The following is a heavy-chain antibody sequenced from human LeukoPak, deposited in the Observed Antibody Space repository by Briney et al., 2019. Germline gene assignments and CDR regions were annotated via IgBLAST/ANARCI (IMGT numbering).Heavy chain of an antibody. CDR1: GGSISSGSYY. J-gene: IGHJ4*02. V-gene: IGHV4-61*02. CDR2: IYTSGST. D-gene: IGHD3-3*01. CDR3: ATSGRITIFGVVMEYFDY. Sequence: SETLSLTCTVSGGSISSGSYYWSWIRQPAGKGLEWVGRIYTSGSTNYNPSLKSRVTISVDTSKNQFSLKLSSVTAADTAVYYCATSGRITIFGVVMEYFDYWGQGTLVTVSS.